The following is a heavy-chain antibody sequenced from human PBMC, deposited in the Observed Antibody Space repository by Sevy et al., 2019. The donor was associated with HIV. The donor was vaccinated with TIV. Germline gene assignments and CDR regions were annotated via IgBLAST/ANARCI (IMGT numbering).Heavy chain of an antibody. CDR3: AGENAWGRGYS. CDR1: GGSITSLH. Sequence: SETLSLTCTVSGGSITSLHWNWIRQPPGKGLEWIVNIYYNGHINYNPSLKSRVTLSLDTSKNQFSLRLSSVTAADTAMYYCAGENAWGRGYSWGQGTLVTVSS. CDR2: IYYNGHI. V-gene: IGHV4-59*08. J-gene: IGHJ4*02. D-gene: IGHD1-26*01.